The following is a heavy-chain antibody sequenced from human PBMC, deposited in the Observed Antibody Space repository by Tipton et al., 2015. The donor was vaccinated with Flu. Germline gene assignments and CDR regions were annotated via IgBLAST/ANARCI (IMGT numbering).Heavy chain of an antibody. V-gene: IGHV4-4*02. J-gene: IGHJ6*02. CDR3: ARTGADRYYYYYGMDV. CDR2: IYHSGST. Sequence: SLRLSCAVSGGSISSSNWWSWVRQPPGKGLEWIGEIYHSGSTNYNPSLKSRVTISVDKSKNQFSLKLSSVTAADTAVYYCARTGADRYYYYYGMDVWGQGTTVTVSS. CDR1: GGSISSSNW. D-gene: IGHD4/OR15-4a*01.